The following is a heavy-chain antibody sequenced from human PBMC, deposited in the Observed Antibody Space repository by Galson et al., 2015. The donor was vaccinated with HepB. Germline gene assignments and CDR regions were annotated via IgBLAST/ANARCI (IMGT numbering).Heavy chain of an antibody. Sequence: SVKVSCKASGGTFSSYAISWVRQAPGQGLEWMGGIIPIFGTANYAQRFQGRVTITADESTSTDYMELSSLRSEDTAVYYCARDGDYYDSSGYPWGQGTLVTVSS. J-gene: IGHJ5*02. CDR1: GGTFSSYA. CDR3: ARDGDYYDSSGYP. D-gene: IGHD3-22*01. V-gene: IGHV1-69*13. CDR2: IIPIFGTA.